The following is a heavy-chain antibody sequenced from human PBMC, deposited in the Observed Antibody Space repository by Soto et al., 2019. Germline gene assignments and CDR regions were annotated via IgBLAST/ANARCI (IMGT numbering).Heavy chain of an antibody. CDR2: ISGSGGST. V-gene: IGHV3-23*01. Sequence: EVQLLESGGGLVQPGGSLRLSCAASGFTFSSYAMSWVRQAPGKGLEWVSAISGSGGSTYYADSVKGRFTISRDNSKNTLYLQMNSLRAEDTAVYYCAKDSRITIFVELDWFDPWGQGTLVNVSS. J-gene: IGHJ5*02. CDR3: AKDSRITIFVELDWFDP. CDR1: GFTFSSYA. D-gene: IGHD3-3*01.